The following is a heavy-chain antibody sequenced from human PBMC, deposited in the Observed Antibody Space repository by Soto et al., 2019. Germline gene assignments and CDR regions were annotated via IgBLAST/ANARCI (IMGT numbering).Heavy chain of an antibody. CDR1: GFSLNTYGVG. CDR3: ARARGSWGAYYFDS. CDR2: IYWDDDK. J-gene: IGHJ4*02. Sequence: QITLKESGPTLVKPTQTLTLTCTVSGFSLNTYGVGVGWIRQPPGKALEWLALIYWDDDKRYSPSLKSRLTITKDTSKNQVVPTMTNMDPVDTVTYYWARARGSWGAYYFDSWGQGTLVTVSS. V-gene: IGHV2-5*02. D-gene: IGHD3-16*01.